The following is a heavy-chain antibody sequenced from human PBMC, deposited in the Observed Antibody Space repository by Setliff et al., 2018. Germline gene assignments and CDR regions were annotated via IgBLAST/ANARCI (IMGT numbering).Heavy chain of an antibody. D-gene: IGHD3-16*02. CDR3: RLWSHSYHNDY. CDR1: GGSISSGSYY. J-gene: IGHJ4*02. V-gene: IGHV4-61*02. Sequence: SETLSLTCSVSGGSISSGSYYWSWIRQPAGKGLEWMGRIFTSGSTNYNPSLKSRVTISVDTSKNQFSLKLTSVTAADTAVYYCRLWSHSYHNDYWGQGTLVTVSS. CDR2: IFTSGST.